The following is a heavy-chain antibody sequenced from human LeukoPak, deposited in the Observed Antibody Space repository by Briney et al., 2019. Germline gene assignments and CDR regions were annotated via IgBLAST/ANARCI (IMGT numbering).Heavy chain of an antibody. D-gene: IGHD3-22*01. CDR2: INPNSGGT. Sequence: ASVKVSCKASGYTFTGYYMHWARQAPGQGLEWMGWINPNSGGTNYAQKFQGRVTMTRDTSISTAYMELSRLRSDDTAVYYCARGAYYYDSSGYYWGFDYWGQGTLVTVSS. CDR3: ARGAYYYDSSGYYWGFDY. V-gene: IGHV1-2*02. CDR1: GYTFTGYY. J-gene: IGHJ4*02.